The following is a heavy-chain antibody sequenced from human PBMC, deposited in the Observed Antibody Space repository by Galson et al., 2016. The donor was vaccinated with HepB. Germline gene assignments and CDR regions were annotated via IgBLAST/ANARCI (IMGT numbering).Heavy chain of an antibody. V-gene: IGHV3-7*03. CDR2: IKQDGSEK. J-gene: IGHJ4*02. D-gene: IGHD3-10*01. Sequence: SLRLSCAASGFTFSNYAMHWVRRAPGKGLEWVANIKQDGSEKYYVDSVKGQFTISRDNAKNSLYLQMNSLRAEDTAVYYCARHHGSGSYWDYFDYWGQGTLVTASS. CDR1: GFTFSNYA. CDR3: ARHHGSGSYWDYFDY.